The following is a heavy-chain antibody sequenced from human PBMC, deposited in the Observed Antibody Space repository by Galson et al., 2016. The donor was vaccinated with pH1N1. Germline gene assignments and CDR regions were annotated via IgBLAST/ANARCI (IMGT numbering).Heavy chain of an antibody. CDR2: IRHSGTI. J-gene: IGHJ4*02. Sequence: SETLSLTCAVSGYSISSGYYWGWIRQPPGKGLEWIGSIRHSGTIYYNPSLKSRVTISVDMSKNQLSLTLSSVTAAETAVYYCARHEVLSGGSCSSFDYWGQGTLVTVSS. CDR3: ARHEVLSGGSCSSFDY. CDR1: GYSISSGYY. D-gene: IGHD2-15*01. V-gene: IGHV4-38-2*01.